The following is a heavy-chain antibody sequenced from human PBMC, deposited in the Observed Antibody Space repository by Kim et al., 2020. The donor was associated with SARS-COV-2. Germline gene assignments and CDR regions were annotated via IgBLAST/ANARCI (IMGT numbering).Heavy chain of an antibody. J-gene: IGHJ5*02. Sequence: SETLSLTCAVYGGSFSGYYWSWIRQPPGKGLEWIGEINHSGSTNYNPSLKSRVTISVDTSKNQFSLKLSSVTAADTAVYYCARLLWFRELLSWGQGTLVTVSS. CDR1: GGSFSGYY. D-gene: IGHD3-10*01. CDR3: ARLLWFRELLS. CDR2: INHSGST. V-gene: IGHV4-34*01.